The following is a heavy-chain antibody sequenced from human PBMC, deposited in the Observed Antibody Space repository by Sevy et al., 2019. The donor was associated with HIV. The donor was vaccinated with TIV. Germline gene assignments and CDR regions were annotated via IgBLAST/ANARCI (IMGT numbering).Heavy chain of an antibody. CDR3: ARELGPGDY. J-gene: IGHJ4*02. CDR1: GFTFSDYF. CDR2: INQDGSQK. Sequence: GGSLRLSCAASGFTFSDYFMGWVRKAPGKGLEWIANINQDGSQKNYVDSVNGGFTITREKAKNLFSLQMNSVRVDDTAVYYCARELGPGDYWGQGTLVTVSS. V-gene: IGHV3-7*01. D-gene: IGHD3-16*01.